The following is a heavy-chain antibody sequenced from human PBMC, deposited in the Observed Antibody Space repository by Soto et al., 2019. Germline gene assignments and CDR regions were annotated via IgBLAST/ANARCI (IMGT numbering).Heavy chain of an antibody. CDR2: ISSSSSYI. CDR1: GFTFSSYS. D-gene: IGHD4-17*01. Sequence: EVQLVESGGGLVKPGGSLRLSCAASGFTFSSYSMNWVRQAPGKGLECVSSISSSSSYIYYADSVKGRFTISRDNAKNSLYLQMNSLRAEDTAVYYCARSGSTVTSDVDYWGQGTLVTVSS. V-gene: IGHV3-21*01. CDR3: ARSGSTVTSDVDY. J-gene: IGHJ4*02.